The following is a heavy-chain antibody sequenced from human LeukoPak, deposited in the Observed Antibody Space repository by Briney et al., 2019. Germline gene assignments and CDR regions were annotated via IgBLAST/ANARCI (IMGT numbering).Heavy chain of an antibody. CDR3: ARTLAGVFDY. V-gene: IGHV4-39*07. CDR2: IYYGGST. D-gene: IGHD6-13*01. CDR1: GGSISSSGYY. J-gene: IGHJ4*02. Sequence: SETLSLTCTVSGGSISSSGYYWDWIRQPPGKGLEWIGNIYYGGSTYYNPSLESRVTISVDTSKNQFFLKLSSVTAADTAVYYCARTLAGVFDYWGQGTLVTVSS.